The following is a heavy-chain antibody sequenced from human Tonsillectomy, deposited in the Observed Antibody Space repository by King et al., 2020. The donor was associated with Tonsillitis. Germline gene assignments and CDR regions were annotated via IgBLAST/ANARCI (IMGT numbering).Heavy chain of an antibody. D-gene: IGHD3-9*01. CDR2: IKQDGSEK. CDR1: GFTFSSDW. Sequence: VQLVESGGGLVQPGGSLRLSCAASGFTFSSDWMSWVRQAPGKGLEWVANIKQDGSEKYYVDAVKGRFTISRYNAKNSLYLQMNSLRAEDTAVYYCARDRAYYDILTGYLGYWGQGTLVTVSS. J-gene: IGHJ4*02. CDR3: ARDRAYYDILTGYLGY. V-gene: IGHV3-7*01.